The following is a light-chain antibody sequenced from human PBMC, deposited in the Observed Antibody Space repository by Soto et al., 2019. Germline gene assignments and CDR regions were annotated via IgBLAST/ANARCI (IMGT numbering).Light chain of an antibody. Sequence: IQMTQSPSSLSASVGDRVTLTCQASQGISNYLNWYQQKPGKAPKLLIYDASSLQSGVPSRFSGSGSGTDLTITISSLQPEDCETYDCQQANSFPFTFGQGTRLENK. CDR2: DAS. J-gene: IGKJ5*01. V-gene: IGKV1-12*02. CDR3: QQANSFPFT. CDR1: QGISNY.